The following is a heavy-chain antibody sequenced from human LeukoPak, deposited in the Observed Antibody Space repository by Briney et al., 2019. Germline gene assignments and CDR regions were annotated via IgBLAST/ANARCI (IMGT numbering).Heavy chain of an antibody. CDR3: ARDSLSRYFDWLQVTYYYYYMDV. D-gene: IGHD3-9*01. Sequence: GGSLRLSCTVSGFTVSSNSMSWVRQAPGKGLEWVSSITSSNNYIYYGDSVKGRFTISRDNAKNSLYLQMNSLRAEDTAVYYCARDSLSRYFDWLQVTYYYYYMDVWGKGTTVTVSS. CDR1: GFTVSSNS. J-gene: IGHJ6*03. CDR2: ITSSNNYI. V-gene: IGHV3-21*01.